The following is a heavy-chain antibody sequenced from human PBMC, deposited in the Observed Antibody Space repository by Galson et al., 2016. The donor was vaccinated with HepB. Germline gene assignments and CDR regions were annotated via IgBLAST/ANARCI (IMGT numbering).Heavy chain of an antibody. J-gene: IGHJ4*02. CDR2: DSVHGGRK. CDR3: AKRHEYCPPVGCSVDY. Sequence: SLRLSCAAPGFTFNKYGMHWVRQAPGKGLEWVAADSVHGGRKWYADSVKGRFTISRDNPNNMLFLQMSSLRADDTAVYYCAKRHEYCPPVGCSVDYWGQGTLVSVSS. CDR1: GFTFNKYG. V-gene: IGHV3-30*18. D-gene: IGHD2/OR15-2a*01.